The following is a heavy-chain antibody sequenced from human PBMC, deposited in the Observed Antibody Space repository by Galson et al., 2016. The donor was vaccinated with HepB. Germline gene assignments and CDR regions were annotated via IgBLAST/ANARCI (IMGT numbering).Heavy chain of an antibody. CDR2: MHHDGST. CDR3: ARDQKTSGNFDF. Sequence: SETLSPTCTVSGDSVTTLYWSWIRQPPGKGLEWIGTMHHDGSTNYNSSLRSRVTMSLDTSEYQFYLKLSSVTAADTAVYYCARDQKTSGNFDFWGQGILVTVSS. CDR1: GDSVTTLY. V-gene: IGHV4-59*02. J-gene: IGHJ4*02.